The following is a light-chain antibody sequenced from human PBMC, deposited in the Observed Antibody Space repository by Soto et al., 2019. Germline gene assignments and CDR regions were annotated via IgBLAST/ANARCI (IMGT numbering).Light chain of an antibody. CDR2: GAS. V-gene: IGKV3-15*01. J-gene: IGKJ5*01. CDR1: QSVSSSY. CDR3: QTVVKWPL. Sequence: EIVMTQSPVTLSVSPGERATLSCRASQSVSSSYLAWYQQKPGQAPRLLIYGASTKATGVPARFSGSGSGTEFTLTISSLQSEDFAVYFCQTVVKWPLFGQGTRLEIK.